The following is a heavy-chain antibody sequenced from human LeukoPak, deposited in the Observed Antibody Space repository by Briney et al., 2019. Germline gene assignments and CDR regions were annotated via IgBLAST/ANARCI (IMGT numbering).Heavy chain of an antibody. CDR3: ARVGGSSSWYSRGPPAYYYMDV. D-gene: IGHD6-13*01. J-gene: IGHJ6*03. V-gene: IGHV1-2*02. Sequence: GASVKVSCKASGDTFTGYYMHWVRQAPGQGLEWMGWINPNSGGTNYAQKFQGRVTMTRDTSISTAYMKLSRLRSDDTAVYYCARVGGSSSWYSRGPPAYYYMDVWGKGTTVTVSS. CDR2: INPNSGGT. CDR1: GDTFTGYY.